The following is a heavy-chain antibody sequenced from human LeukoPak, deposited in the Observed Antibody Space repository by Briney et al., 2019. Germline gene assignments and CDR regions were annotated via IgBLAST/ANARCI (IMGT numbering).Heavy chain of an antibody. CDR2: MNPNSGNT. Sequence: ASVKVSCKASGYTFTSYDINWVRQATGQGLGWMGWMNPNSGNTGYAQKFQGRVTITRNTSISTAYMELSSLRSEDTAVYYCARSPERSGSKYYYYYMDVWGKGTTVTVSS. J-gene: IGHJ6*03. D-gene: IGHD3-3*01. CDR3: ARSPERSGSKYYYYYMDV. CDR1: GYTFTSYD. V-gene: IGHV1-8*03.